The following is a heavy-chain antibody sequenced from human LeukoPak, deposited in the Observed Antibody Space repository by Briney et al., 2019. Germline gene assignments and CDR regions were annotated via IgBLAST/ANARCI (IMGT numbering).Heavy chain of an antibody. V-gene: IGHV4-59*08. CDR1: GGSISSYY. Sequence: PSETLSLTCTVSGGSISSYYWSWIRQPPGKGLEWIGHIYYSGSTNYNPSLKSRVTISVDTSKNQFSLKLSSVTAADTAVYYCARVVRGVTADYWGQGTLVTVSS. D-gene: IGHD3-10*01. J-gene: IGHJ4*02. CDR2: IYYSGST. CDR3: ARVVRGVTADY.